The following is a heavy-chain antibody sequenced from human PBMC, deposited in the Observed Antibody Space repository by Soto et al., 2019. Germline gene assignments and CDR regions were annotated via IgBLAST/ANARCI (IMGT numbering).Heavy chain of an antibody. D-gene: IGHD3-10*02. CDR1: GFSLTTTGLG. V-gene: IGHV2-5*01. CDR3: AHEVFGSDTWFDA. J-gene: IGHJ5*02. Sequence: QITLKESGPTLVTPTQTLTLTCTFSGFSLTTTGLGVAWIRQPPGKALEWLALIYWNDEKRYRPSLRSRLTISKDTSKNQVVLTMPDMDPVDTATYYCAHEVFGSDTWFDAWGKGTLVIVSS. CDR2: IYWNDEK.